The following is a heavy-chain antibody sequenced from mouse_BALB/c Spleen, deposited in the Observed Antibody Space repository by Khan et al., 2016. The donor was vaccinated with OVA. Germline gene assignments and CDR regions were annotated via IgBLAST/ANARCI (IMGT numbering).Heavy chain of an antibody. CDR3: ARDSSRYNYAMDY. V-gene: IGHV3-2*02. CDR1: GYSITSDYA. J-gene: IGHJ4*01. CDR2: ISSSGST. Sequence: EVQLQESGPGLVKPSQSLSLTCTVTGYSITSDYAWNWIRQFPGNKLEWMGYISSSGSTNYNPALKSRIFITRDTSKNQFFLQLNSVTTEDTDTYYCARDSSRYNYAMDYGGQGTSVTVSS. D-gene: IGHD2-12*01.